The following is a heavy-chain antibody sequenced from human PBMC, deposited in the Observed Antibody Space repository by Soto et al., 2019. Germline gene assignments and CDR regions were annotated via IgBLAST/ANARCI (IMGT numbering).Heavy chain of an antibody. CDR3: ARGGLQHALDV. V-gene: IGHV3-74*03. CDR2: VNNDGTDT. J-gene: IGHJ6*02. Sequence: EVQLVESGGGLVQPGGSLRLSCAASGFTFSNYWMYWVRQAPGKGLVWVSRVNNDGTDTTHADSVKGRFTISRDNAENPLEMIMNILIAEDTAVYYCARGGLQHALDVWVQGSTVTVSS. D-gene: IGHD6-13*01. CDR1: GFTFSNYW.